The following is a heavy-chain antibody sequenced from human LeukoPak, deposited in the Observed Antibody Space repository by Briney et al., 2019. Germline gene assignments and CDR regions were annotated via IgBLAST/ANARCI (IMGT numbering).Heavy chain of an antibody. J-gene: IGHJ4*02. Sequence: PGGSLRLSCAASGFTFSSYSMNWVRQAPGKGLEWVSSIRSSSSYIYYADSVKGRFTISRDNAKNSLYLQMNSLRAEDTAVYYCARDGQYDILTGYYGVMDYWGQGTLVTVSS. CDR1: GFTFSSYS. V-gene: IGHV3-21*01. CDR2: IRSSSSYI. CDR3: ARDGQYDILTGYYGVMDY. D-gene: IGHD3-9*01.